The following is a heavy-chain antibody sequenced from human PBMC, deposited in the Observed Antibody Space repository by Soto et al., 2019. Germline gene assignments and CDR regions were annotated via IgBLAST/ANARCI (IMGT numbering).Heavy chain of an antibody. CDR2: INAGNGNT. J-gene: IGHJ4*02. CDR3: AALDIAARYFDY. Sequence: QVQLVQSGAEVKKPGASVKVSCKASGYTFTSYAMHWVRQAPGQRLEWMGWINAGNGNTKYSQKFQGRVTITRDTSASTAYMELSSLRSEDTAVYYCAALDIAARYFDYWGQGTLVTVSS. CDR1: GYTFTSYA. V-gene: IGHV1-3*01. D-gene: IGHD6-6*01.